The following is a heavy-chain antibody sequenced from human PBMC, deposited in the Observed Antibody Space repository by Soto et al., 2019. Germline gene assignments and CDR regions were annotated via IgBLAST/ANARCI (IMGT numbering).Heavy chain of an antibody. CDR2: ISGSGGKI. D-gene: IGHD1-1*01. CDR1: GFTFSRYS. Sequence: GGSLRLSCAASGFTFSRYSMGWVPQAPGKGLEWVSVISGSGGKIHYADSVKGRFTISRDNSKNTLYLQMNSLRVEDTAVYNCATQDFRGTTGTTWGQGTLVTVSS. V-gene: IGHV3-23*01. CDR3: ATQDFRGTTGTT. J-gene: IGHJ4*02.